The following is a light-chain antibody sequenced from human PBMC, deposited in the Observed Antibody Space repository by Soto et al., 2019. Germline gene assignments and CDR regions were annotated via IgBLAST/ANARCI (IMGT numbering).Light chain of an antibody. Sequence: EIVLTQSPGTLSLSPGERATLSCRASQSVSTKYLGWYQQKPGQAPRLLVYGASRRATGIPGRFSGSGCGTEVTLTISGLEAADFAAYYCQQYGNSLPWTFGQGTKVEIK. CDR1: QSVSTKY. CDR2: GAS. V-gene: IGKV3-20*01. J-gene: IGKJ1*01. CDR3: QQYGNSLPWT.